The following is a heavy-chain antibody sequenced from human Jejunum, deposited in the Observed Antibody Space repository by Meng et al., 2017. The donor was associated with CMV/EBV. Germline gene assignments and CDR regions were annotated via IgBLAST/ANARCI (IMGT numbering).Heavy chain of an antibody. CDR3: ARYTTSNAFDM. D-gene: IGHD2-2*02. V-gene: IGHV3-74*01. Sequence: CAAAGFTFSSYWIHWVRQAPGKGLVWVSSISNIGSFKACADSVKGRFTVSRDNAKNTAYLQMNSLTAEDTAVYYCARYTTSNAFDMWGQGTMVTVSS. CDR1: GFTFSSYW. CDR2: ISNIGSFK. J-gene: IGHJ3*02.